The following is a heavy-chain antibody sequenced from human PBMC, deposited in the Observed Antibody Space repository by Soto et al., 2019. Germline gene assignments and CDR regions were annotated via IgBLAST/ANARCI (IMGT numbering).Heavy chain of an antibody. CDR3: ASATGGYCSGGSCFLPSTFDY. CDR1: GYTFTSYG. V-gene: IGHV1-18*01. J-gene: IGHJ4*02. CDR2: ISAYNGNT. D-gene: IGHD2-15*01. Sequence: ASVKVSCKASGYTFTSYGISWVRQAPGQGLEWMGWISAYNGNTNYAQKLQGRVTMTTDTSTSTAYMELRSLRSDDTAVYYCASATGGYCSGGSCFLPSTFDYWGQGTLVTVSS.